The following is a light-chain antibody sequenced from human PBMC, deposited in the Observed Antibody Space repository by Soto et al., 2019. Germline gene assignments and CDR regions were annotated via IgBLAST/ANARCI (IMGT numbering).Light chain of an antibody. CDR3: QRYDSYPLS. J-gene: IGKJ4*01. V-gene: IGKV1-5*03. Sequence: DIQMTQSPSTLSASVGDRVTVTCRASQSISSWLAWYQQKPGKAPKLLIYKASSLESGVLSRFSGSGSGTEFTLTISSLQPDDFATYYCQRYDSYPLSFGGGTKVDIK. CDR1: QSISSW. CDR2: KAS.